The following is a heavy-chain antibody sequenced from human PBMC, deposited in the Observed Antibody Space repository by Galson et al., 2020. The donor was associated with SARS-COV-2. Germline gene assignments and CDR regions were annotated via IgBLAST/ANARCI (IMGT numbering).Heavy chain of an antibody. CDR1: GFTFNSYA. J-gene: IGHJ1*01. D-gene: IGHD6-19*01. CDR3: VKEAGSGWATDYFQH. Sequence: GESLKISCAASGFTFNSYAMGWVRQAPGNGLEWVSLIGAGGDTYYADSVKGRFTISRDNSKNTLFLQMNSLRVEDTAVYYCVKEAGSGWATDYFQHWGQGTLVTVSS. V-gene: IGHV3-23*01. CDR2: IGAGGDT.